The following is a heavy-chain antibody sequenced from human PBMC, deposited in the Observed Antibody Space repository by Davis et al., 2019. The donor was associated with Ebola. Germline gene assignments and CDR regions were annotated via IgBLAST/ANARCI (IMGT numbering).Heavy chain of an antibody. CDR1: GFTFSNAW. D-gene: IGHD3-9*01. CDR3: AVGLQYYDILTGLYY. CDR2: IKSKTDGGTT. Sequence: GGSLRLSCAASGFTFSNAWMNWVRQAPGKGLEWVGRIKSKTDGGTTDYAAPVKGRFTISRDDSKNTLYLQMNSLRAEDTAVYYCAVGLQYYDILTGLYYWGQGTLVTVSS. V-gene: IGHV3-15*07. J-gene: IGHJ4*02.